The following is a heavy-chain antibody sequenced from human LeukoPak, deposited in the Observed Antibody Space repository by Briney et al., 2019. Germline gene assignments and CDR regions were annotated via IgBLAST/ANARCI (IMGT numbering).Heavy chain of an antibody. CDR3: ARDWNDYGDYVLLDY. V-gene: IGHV3-48*03. CDR1: GFTFSSYE. Sequence: AGGSLRLSCAASGFTFSSYEMNWVRQAPGKGLEWGSYISSSGSPIYYADSVKGRFTISRDNAKNSLYLQMNSLRAEDTAVYYCARDWNDYGDYVLLDYWGQGTLVTVSS. D-gene: IGHD4-17*01. CDR2: ISSSGSPI. J-gene: IGHJ4*02.